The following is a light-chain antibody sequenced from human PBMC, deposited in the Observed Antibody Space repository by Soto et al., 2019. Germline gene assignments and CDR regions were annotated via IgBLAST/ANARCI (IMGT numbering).Light chain of an antibody. CDR1: SSDVGSYRF. CDR3: SSYTSSSTLYV. Sequence: QSVLTQPPSASGFPGQSVTISCTGTSSDVGSYRFVSWYQQHPGKAPKLLIYEVSKRPSGVSNRFSGSKSGNTASLTISGLQAEDEADYYCSSYTSSSTLYVFGTGTKVTVL. V-gene: IGLV2-14*01. J-gene: IGLJ1*01. CDR2: EVS.